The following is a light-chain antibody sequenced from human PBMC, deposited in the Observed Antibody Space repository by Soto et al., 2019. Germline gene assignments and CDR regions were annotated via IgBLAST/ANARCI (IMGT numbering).Light chain of an antibody. J-gene: IGLJ2*01. CDR1: SGHSSYD. Sequence: QSVLTQSPSASASLGASVKLTCTLSSGHSSYDIAWHQQQPDKGPRFLMTVNSGGSHNKGDGIPDRFSGSSSGAERYLTISSLQSEDEADYYCQTWGTGYVVLGGGTKLTVL. V-gene: IGLV4-69*01. CDR3: QTWGTGYVV. CDR2: VNSGGSH.